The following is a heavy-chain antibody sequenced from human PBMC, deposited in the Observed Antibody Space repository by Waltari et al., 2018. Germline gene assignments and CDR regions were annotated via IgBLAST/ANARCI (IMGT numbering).Heavy chain of an antibody. CDR1: GFTFSGYS. V-gene: IGHV3-48*04. D-gene: IGHD3-10*01. Sequence: VQLVESGGGLVQPGGSLRLSCAVSGFTFSGYSLNWVRQAPGKGLEWVSYISPGGDTIYDADSVKGRFTISRDSARNSLYLQMNSLRAEDTAAYYCARIRGVSGSNYSDFWGQGTLVTVSS. J-gene: IGHJ4*02. CDR2: ISPGGDTI. CDR3: ARIRGVSGSNYSDF.